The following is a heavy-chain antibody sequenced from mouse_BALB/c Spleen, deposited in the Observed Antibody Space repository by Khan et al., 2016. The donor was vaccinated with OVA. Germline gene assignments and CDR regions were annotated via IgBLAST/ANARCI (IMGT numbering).Heavy chain of an antibody. CDR3: ARDYWDVFAY. CDR2: IDPANGNT. CDR1: GFNIKDTY. J-gene: IGHJ3*01. V-gene: IGHV14-3*02. Sequence: VQLQQSGAELVKPGASVKVSCTASGFNIKDTYMHWLKQRPEQGLEWIGRIDPANGNTKYDPKFQGKATITADTSSNPAYLQLSSLTSENTAVYYCARDYWDVFAYWGQGTLVTVSA. D-gene: IGHD4-1*01.